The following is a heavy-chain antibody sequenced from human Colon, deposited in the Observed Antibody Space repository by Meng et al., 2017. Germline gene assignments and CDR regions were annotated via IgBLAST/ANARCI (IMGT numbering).Heavy chain of an antibody. V-gene: IGHV3-53*01. D-gene: IGHD3-10*01. CDR2: IYTSDIT. Sequence: SCAASGFNVNTYYMDWVRQAPGKGLEWVSVIYTSDITYYTDSVKGRFTISRDSSKNTLYLQMNNLRAEDTAVYYCARENMYFGSGQNDAFDIWGQGTLVTVSS. J-gene: IGHJ3*02. CDR1: GFNVNTYY. CDR3: ARENMYFGSGQNDAFDI.